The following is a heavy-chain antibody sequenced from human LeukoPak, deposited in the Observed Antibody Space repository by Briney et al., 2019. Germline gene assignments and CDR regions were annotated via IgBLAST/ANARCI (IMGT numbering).Heavy chain of an antibody. CDR3: AGSQDVDSQFDY. J-gene: IGHJ4*02. D-gene: IGHD2-15*01. V-gene: IGHV4-61*01. Sequence: SETLSLTCTVSGGSVSSGSYYWSWIRQPPGKGLEWIGYIYYTGNTHYSPSLKSRVTMSVDTSKNQFSLKLSSVTAADTALYFCAGSQDVDSQFDYWGQGALVTVSS. CDR2: IYYTGNT. CDR1: GGSVSSGSYY.